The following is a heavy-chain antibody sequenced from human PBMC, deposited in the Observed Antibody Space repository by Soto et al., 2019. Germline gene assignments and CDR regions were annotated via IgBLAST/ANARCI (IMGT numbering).Heavy chain of an antibody. Sequence: GGSLRLSCAASGFTFSSYAMHWVRQAPGKGLEWVAVISYDGSNKYYADSVKGRFTISRDNSKNTLYLQMNSLRVEDTAVYYCARDSTYYDILTGYFSSYYFDYWRQGTLVTVSS. D-gene: IGHD3-9*01. CDR2: ISYDGSNK. V-gene: IGHV3-30-3*01. J-gene: IGHJ4*02. CDR3: ARDSTYYDILTGYFSSYYFDY. CDR1: GFTFSSYA.